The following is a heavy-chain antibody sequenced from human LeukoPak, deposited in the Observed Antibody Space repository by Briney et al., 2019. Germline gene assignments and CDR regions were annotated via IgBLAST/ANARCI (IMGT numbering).Heavy chain of an antibody. CDR1: GFTSSSYA. CDR2: ISGSGGST. CDR3: AKDSSRIYYYGMDV. V-gene: IGHV3-23*01. Sequence: QPGGSLRLSCAASGFTSSSYAMSWVRQAPGKGLEWVSAISGSGGSTYYADSVKGRFTISRDNSKNTLYLQMNSLRAEDTAVYYCAKDSSRIYYYGMDVWGQGTTVTVSS. D-gene: IGHD6-13*01. J-gene: IGHJ6*02.